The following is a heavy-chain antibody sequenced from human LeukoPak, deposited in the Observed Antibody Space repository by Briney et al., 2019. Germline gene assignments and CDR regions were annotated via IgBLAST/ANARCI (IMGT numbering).Heavy chain of an antibody. CDR1: GFTFRSHA. Sequence: AGGSLRLSCAASGFTFRSHAMHWVRQDPGKGLEWVAVISYDGGNTYYVDSVKGRFTISRDNAKNTLYLQMNSLRPENTAVYYCARDGLGGAFDIWGQGTTVTVSS. J-gene: IGHJ3*02. CDR3: ARDGLGGAFDI. V-gene: IGHV3-30*11. CDR2: ISYDGGNT.